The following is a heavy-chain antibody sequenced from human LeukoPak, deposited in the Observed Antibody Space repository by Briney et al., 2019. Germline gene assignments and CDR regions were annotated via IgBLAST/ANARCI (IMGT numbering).Heavy chain of an antibody. CDR3: ARGPRITMIVVVTSYYYMDV. V-gene: IGHV1-24*01. CDR1: GYTLTELS. Sequence: ASVKVSCKVSGYTLTELSMHWVRQAPGKGLEWMGGFDPEDGETIYAQKFQGRVTMTEDTSTDTAYMELSSLRSEDTAVYYCARGPRITMIVVVTSYYYMDVWGKGTTVTISS. J-gene: IGHJ6*03. D-gene: IGHD3-22*01. CDR2: FDPEDGET.